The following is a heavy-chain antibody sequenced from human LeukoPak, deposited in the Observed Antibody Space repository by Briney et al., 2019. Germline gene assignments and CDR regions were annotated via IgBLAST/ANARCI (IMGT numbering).Heavy chain of an antibody. CDR1: GFTFSSYG. CDR3: ARALLWFGELFES. J-gene: IGHJ4*02. Sequence: GGSLRLSCAASGFTFSSYGMHWVRQAPGKGLEWVANIKQDGSEKYYVDSVKGRFTISRDNAKNSLYLQMNSLRAEDTAVYYCARALLWFGELFESWGQGTLVTVSS. CDR2: IKQDGSEK. D-gene: IGHD3-10*01. V-gene: IGHV3-7*01.